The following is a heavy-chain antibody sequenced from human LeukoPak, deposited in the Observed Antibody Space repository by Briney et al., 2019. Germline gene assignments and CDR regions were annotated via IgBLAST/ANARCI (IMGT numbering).Heavy chain of an antibody. J-gene: IGHJ4*02. CDR2: ISGSGGST. Sequence: GGSLRLSCAASGFTFSSYAMSWVRQAPGKGLEWVSAISGSGGSTYYADSVKGRFTISRDNSKNTLYLRMNSLRAEDTAVYYCAKGTCSGGSCYNYFDYWGQGTLVTVSS. D-gene: IGHD2-15*01. V-gene: IGHV3-23*01. CDR3: AKGTCSGGSCYNYFDY. CDR1: GFTFSSYA.